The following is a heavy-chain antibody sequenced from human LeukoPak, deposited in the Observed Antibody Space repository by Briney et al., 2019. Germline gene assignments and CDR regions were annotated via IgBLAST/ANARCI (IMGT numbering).Heavy chain of an antibody. CDR1: GFTFSSYG. CDR2: IRYDGSNK. J-gene: IGHJ3*02. CDR3: ANRGQYSGSFSNAFDI. V-gene: IGHV3-30*02. D-gene: IGHD1-26*01. Sequence: GGSLRLSCAASGFTFSSYGMNLVRQAPGKGLEWVAFIRYDGSNKYYADSVKGRFTISRDNSKNTLYLQMNSLRAEDTAVYYCANRGQYSGSFSNAFDIWGQGTMVTVSS.